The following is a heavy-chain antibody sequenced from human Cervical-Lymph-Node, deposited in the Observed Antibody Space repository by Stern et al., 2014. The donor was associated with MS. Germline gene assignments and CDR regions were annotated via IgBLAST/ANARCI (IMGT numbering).Heavy chain of an antibody. J-gene: IGHJ6*02. CDR2: IIPILATP. V-gene: IGHV1-69*01. CDR1: GGTFSGLA. D-gene: IGHD4-17*01. Sequence: VQLVQSGAEVKKPGASGKVSCKASGGTFSGLAINWVRQAPGQGLEWMGGIIPILATPNYAQKFRDSVTIPADASTSTVYMDLGSLRSDDTAVYYGATPATVTVGIMDVWGQGTTVTVSS. CDR3: ATPATVTVGIMDV.